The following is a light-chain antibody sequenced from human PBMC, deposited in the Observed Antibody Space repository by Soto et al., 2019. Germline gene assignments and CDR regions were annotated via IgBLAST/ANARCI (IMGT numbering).Light chain of an antibody. Sequence: QSVLTQPTSASETPGQRVTISCSGSSSNIGSNTVNWYQQLPGTAPKLLIYSNNQRPSGVPDRFSGSKSGTSASLAISGLQSEDEADYYCAAWDDSLSVVFGGGTQLTVL. CDR3: AAWDDSLSVV. CDR1: SSNIGSNT. CDR2: SNN. V-gene: IGLV1-44*01. J-gene: IGLJ2*01.